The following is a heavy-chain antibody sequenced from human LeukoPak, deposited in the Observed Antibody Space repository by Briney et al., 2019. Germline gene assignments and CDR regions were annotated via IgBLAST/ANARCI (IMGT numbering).Heavy chain of an antibody. CDR3: ARADVLLWFGESTGDY. D-gene: IGHD3-10*01. V-gene: IGHV1-18*01. J-gene: IGHJ4*02. CDR2: ISGHNGNT. CDR1: GYSFSNYG. Sequence: GASVKVSCKASGYSFSNYGISWVRQAPGHGLEWLGWISGHNGNTNYAQKLQDRGTMTTDTSTSTAYMELSSLRSEDTAVYYCARADVLLWFGESTGDYRGQGTLVTVSS.